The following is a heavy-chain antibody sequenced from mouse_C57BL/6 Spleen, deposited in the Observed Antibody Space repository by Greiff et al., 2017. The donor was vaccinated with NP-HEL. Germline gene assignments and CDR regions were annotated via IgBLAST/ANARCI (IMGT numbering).Heavy chain of an antibody. D-gene: IGHD4-1*02. CDR3: ARLSPTGTRYFDV. J-gene: IGHJ1*03. CDR1: GFTFTDYY. V-gene: IGHV7-3*01. Sequence: EVKLVESGGGLVQPGGSLSLSCAASGFTFTDYYMSWVRQPPGKALEWLGFIRNKANGYTTEYSASVKGRFTISRDNSHSILYLQMHALRAEDSATYYCARLSPTGTRYFDVWGTGTTVTVSS. CDR2: IRNKANGYTT.